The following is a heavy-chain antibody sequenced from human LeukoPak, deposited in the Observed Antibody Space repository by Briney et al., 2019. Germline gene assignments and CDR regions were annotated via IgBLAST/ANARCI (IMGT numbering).Heavy chain of an antibody. CDR1: GGSISSSSYY. V-gene: IGHV4-39*01. D-gene: IGHD2-21*02. J-gene: IGHJ4*02. CDR3: ARPRYCGGDCPYYFDY. CDR2: IYYSGST. Sequence: SETLSLTCTVSGGSISSSSYYWGWIRQPPGKGLEWIGSIYYSGSTYYNPSLKSRVTISVDTSKSQFSLKLSSVTAADTAVYYCARPRYCGGDCPYYFDYWGQGTLVTVST.